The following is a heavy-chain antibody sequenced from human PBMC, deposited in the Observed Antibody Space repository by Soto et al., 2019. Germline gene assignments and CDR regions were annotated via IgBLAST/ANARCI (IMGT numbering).Heavy chain of an antibody. V-gene: IGHV4-31*03. D-gene: IGHD3-22*01. CDR2: IYYSGST. CDR1: GGSISSGGYY. CDR3: ASEYYYDSSPLWYFDY. J-gene: IGHJ4*02. Sequence: PSETLSLTCTVSGGSISSGGYYWSWIRQHPGKGLEWIGYIYYSGSTYYNPSLKSRVTMSVDTSKNQFSLKLSSVTAADTAVYYCASEYYYDSSPLWYFDYWGQGTLVTVSS.